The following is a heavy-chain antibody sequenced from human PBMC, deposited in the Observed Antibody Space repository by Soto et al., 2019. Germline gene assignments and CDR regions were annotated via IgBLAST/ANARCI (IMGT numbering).Heavy chain of an antibody. V-gene: IGHV1-46*01. CDR2: INPSGGST. Sequence: ASVKVSCKASGYIFTNHYIHWVRQAPGQGLEWMGIINPSGGSTNYLQKFQGRITMTRDTSTSTVYMELSSLRSEDTAVYFCARADYYDSSGFYYDCWGQGSPVTVSS. CDR3: ARADYYDSSGFYYDC. CDR1: GYIFTNHY. D-gene: IGHD3-22*01. J-gene: IGHJ4*02.